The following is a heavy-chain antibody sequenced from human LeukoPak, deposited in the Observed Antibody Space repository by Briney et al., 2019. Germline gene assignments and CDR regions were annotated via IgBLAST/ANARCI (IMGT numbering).Heavy chain of an antibody. J-gene: IGHJ5*02. CDR2: IYYSGST. D-gene: IGHD2-15*01. V-gene: IGHV4-59*01. Sequence: SSETLSLTCTVSGGSISSYYWSWIRQPPGKGLEWVGYIYYSGSTNYNPSLKSRVTISLDTSKNQFSLKLRSMTAADTAVYFCTRLATPLSWFDPWGQGTLVTVSS. CDR3: TRLATPLSWFDP. CDR1: GGSISSYY.